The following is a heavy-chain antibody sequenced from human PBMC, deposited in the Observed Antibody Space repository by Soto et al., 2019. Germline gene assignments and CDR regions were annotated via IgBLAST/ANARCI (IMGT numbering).Heavy chain of an antibody. J-gene: IGHJ4*02. V-gene: IGHV4-4*02. CDR3: ARLVFSPWETEAALTTVTTRDY. Sequence: SETLSLTCAVSSGSISSSNWWSWVRQPPGKGLEWIGEIYHSGSTNYNPSLKSRVTISVDKSKNQFSLKLSSVTAADTAVYYCARLVFSPWETEAALTTVTTRDYWGQGTLVTVSS. CDR1: SGSISSSNW. CDR2: IYHSGST. D-gene: IGHD4-17*01.